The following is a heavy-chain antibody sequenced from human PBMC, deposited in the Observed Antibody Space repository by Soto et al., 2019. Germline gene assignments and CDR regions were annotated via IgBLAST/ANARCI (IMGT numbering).Heavy chain of an antibody. CDR3: ARHASIVVVVAATPVDGMDV. D-gene: IGHD2-15*01. CDR1: GGSISSYY. V-gene: IGHV4-59*08. CDR2: IYYSGST. J-gene: IGHJ6*02. Sequence: QVQLQESGPGLVKPSETLSLTCTVSGGSISSYYWSWIRQPPGKGLEWIGYIYYSGSTNYNPSLKSRVTISVDTSKNQFSLKLSSVTAADTAVYYCARHASIVVVVAATPVDGMDVWGQGTTVTVSS.